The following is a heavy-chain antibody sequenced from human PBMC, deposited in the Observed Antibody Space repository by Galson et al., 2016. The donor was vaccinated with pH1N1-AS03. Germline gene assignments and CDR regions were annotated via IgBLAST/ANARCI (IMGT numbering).Heavy chain of an antibody. J-gene: IGHJ4*02. D-gene: IGHD3-10*01. CDR2: INHSGSTT. V-gene: IGHV4-34*01. CDR3: ARGGVFFSGSGSYHN. Sequence: ETLSLTCAVYGGAFSGYYWSWIRQPPGKGLEWIGEINHSGSTTNYSPSLKSRVTISVATSQKQFSLKLTSVTAADTAVYFCARGGVFFSGSGSYHNWGQGTLVIVSS. CDR1: GGAFSGYY.